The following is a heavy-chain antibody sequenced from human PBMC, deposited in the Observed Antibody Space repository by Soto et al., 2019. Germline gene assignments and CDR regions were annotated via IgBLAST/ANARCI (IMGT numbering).Heavy chain of an antibody. CDR1: GFTFSSYG. J-gene: IGHJ6*02. CDR2: ISYDGSNK. V-gene: IGHV3-30*18. Sequence: QVQLVESGGGVVQPGRSLRLSCAASGFTFSSYGMHWVRQAPGKGLEWVAVISYDGSNKYYADSVKGRFTISRDNAKNTLYLLMNSLRAEDTAVYYCAKGFMVRGGLDYYYGMDVWGQGNTVTVSS. D-gene: IGHD3-10*01. CDR3: AKGFMVRGGLDYYYGMDV.